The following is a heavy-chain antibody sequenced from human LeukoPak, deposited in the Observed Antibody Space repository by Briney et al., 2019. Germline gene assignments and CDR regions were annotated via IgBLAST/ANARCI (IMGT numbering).Heavy chain of an antibody. CDR3: ARVGSGWADAFDI. CDR1: GFTFSDYY. CDR2: ISSSGSTI. V-gene: IGHV3-11*01. Sequence: GGSLRLSCAASGFTFSDYYMSWIRQAPGKGLEWVSYISSSGSTIYYADSVKGRFTISRDNAKNARYLQMNSLRAEDTAVYYCARVGSGWADAFDICGQGTMVTVSS. D-gene: IGHD6-19*01. J-gene: IGHJ3*02.